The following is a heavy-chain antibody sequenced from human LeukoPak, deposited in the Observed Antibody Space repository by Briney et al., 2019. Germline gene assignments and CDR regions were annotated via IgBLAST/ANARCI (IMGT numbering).Heavy chain of an antibody. D-gene: IGHD3-3*01. V-gene: IGHV4-34*01. CDR1: GGSFSGYY. J-gene: IGHJ4*02. CDR3: ARGPLPPWSGYCKYYFDY. CDR2: INHSGST. Sequence: SETLSLTCAVYGGSFSGYYWSWIRQPPGKGLEWIGEINHSGSTNYNPSLKSRVTISVDTSKNQFSLKLSSVTAADTAVYYCARGPLPPWSGYCKYYFDYWGQGTLVTVSS.